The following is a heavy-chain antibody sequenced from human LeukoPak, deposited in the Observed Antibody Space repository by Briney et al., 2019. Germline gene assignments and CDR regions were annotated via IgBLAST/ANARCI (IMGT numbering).Heavy chain of an antibody. CDR1: GFTFSSYG. D-gene: IGHD2-2*01. CDR2: IRFDGNTK. V-gene: IGHV3-30*02. Sequence: GGSLRLSCAASGFTFSSYGMHWVRQAPGKGLEWVAFIRFDGNTKDYADSVKGRFTISRDNSKNTLYLQMNSLRPEDTAVYYCAKERLLPTALYWGQGTLVTVSS. J-gene: IGHJ4*02. CDR3: AKERLLPTALY.